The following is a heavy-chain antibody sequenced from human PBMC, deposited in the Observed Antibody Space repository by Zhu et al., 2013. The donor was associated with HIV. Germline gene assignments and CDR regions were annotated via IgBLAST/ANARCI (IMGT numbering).Heavy chain of an antibody. CDR3: ARQDRIAARPGDAFDI. D-gene: IGHD6-6*01. J-gene: IGHJ3*02. CDR2: IIPIFGTA. CDR1: GYTFTGYY. V-gene: IGHV1-69*01. Sequence: QVQLVQSGAEVKKPGASVKVSCKASGYTFTGYYMHWVRQAPGQGLEWMGGIIPIFGTANYAQKFQGRVTITADESTSTAYMELSSLRSEDTAVYYCARQDRIAARPGDAFDIWGQGTMVTVSS.